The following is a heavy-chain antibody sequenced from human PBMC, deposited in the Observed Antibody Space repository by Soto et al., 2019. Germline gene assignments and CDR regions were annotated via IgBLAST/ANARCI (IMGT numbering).Heavy chain of an antibody. CDR3: ARGTHRRSGSSYYYYGMDV. D-gene: IGHD3-22*01. V-gene: IGHV4-34*01. Sequence: SETLSLTCAVYGGSFSGYYWSWIRQPPGKWLEWIGEINHSGSTNYNPSLKSRVTISVDTSKNQFSLKLSSVTAADTAVYYCARGTHRRSGSSYYYYGMDVWGQGXTVTVSS. CDR1: GGSFSGYY. CDR2: INHSGST. J-gene: IGHJ6*02.